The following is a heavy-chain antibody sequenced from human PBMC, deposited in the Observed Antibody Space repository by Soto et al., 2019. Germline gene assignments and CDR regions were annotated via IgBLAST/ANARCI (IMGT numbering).Heavy chain of an antibody. CDR2: ISYDGSNK. J-gene: IGHJ3*02. CDR3: AKSRGYIDAFDI. CDR1: GFTFSSYG. Sequence: GGSLRLSCAASGFTFSSYGMHWVRQAPGKGLEWVAVISYDGSNKYYADSVKSRFTISRDNSKNTLYLQMNSLRAEDTAVYYCAKSRGYIDAFDIWGQGTMVTVSS. D-gene: IGHD2-2*02. V-gene: IGHV3-30*18.